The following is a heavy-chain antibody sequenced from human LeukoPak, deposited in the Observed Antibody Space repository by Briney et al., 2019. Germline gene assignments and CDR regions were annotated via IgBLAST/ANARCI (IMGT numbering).Heavy chain of an antibody. D-gene: IGHD2-2*01. J-gene: IGHJ4*02. CDR1: GFTFTIYA. V-gene: IGHV3-23*01. CDR3: AKLVHGGVIVVVPAAQPDGY. CDR2: IIGSGGRT. Sequence: PGGTLSLSSAASGFTFTIYAMRWVTETPGGGRACASAIIGSGGRTYYADSVKRRYTFSRDTTQNTLYVNMNSLRAEATAVYYGAKLVHGGVIVVVPAAQPDGYWGQGTLVTVSS.